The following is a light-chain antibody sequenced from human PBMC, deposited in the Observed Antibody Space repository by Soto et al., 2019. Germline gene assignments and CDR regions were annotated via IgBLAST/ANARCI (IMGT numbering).Light chain of an antibody. Sequence: DIVMTQSPDSLAVSLGERASINCKSSQSVLYSSNNKNNLAWYQQKPGQPPKLLIDWASTRDSGVPDRFSGSGSGTDFTLTISGLQAEDVAVYYCQQYYSAPETFGQGTRVEIK. CDR2: WAS. V-gene: IGKV4-1*01. CDR1: QSVLYSSNNKNN. CDR3: QQYYSAPET. J-gene: IGKJ1*01.